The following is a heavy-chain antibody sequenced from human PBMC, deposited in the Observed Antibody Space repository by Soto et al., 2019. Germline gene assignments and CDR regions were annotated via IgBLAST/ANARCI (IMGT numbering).Heavy chain of an antibody. CDR3: AREASVLIPAAQPSSFDS. D-gene: IGHD2-2*01. Sequence: AAVKVSCKGFGYSFMKYGINWVRQAPGQGXEWVGWISPYSGYTHSAQKFHGRLTLTTDTAASTAYMELRILRSADTALYYCAREASVLIPAAQPSSFDSWGQGTLVTVSS. CDR1: GYSFMKYG. V-gene: IGHV1-18*01. CDR2: ISPYSGYT. J-gene: IGHJ4*02.